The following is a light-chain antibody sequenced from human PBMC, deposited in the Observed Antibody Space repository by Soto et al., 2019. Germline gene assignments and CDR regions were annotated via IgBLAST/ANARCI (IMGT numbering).Light chain of an antibody. CDR2: ANT. CDR1: SSNIGAGHD. V-gene: IGLV1-40*01. CDR3: QSFDSSLDGWV. Sequence: QSVLTQPPAVSGAPGQRVTISCTGSSSNIGAGHDVHRYQQIPETAPKLLVSANTNRPSGVPDRFSGSNSGTSASLSITGLQAEDEADYYCQSFDSSLDGWVFGGGTKLTVL. J-gene: IGLJ3*02.